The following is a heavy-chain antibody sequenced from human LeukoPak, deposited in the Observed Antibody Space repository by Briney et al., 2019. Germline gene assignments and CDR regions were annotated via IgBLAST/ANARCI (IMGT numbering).Heavy chain of an antibody. CDR2: ISGGGGST. V-gene: IGHV3-23*01. Sequence: GGSLRLSCAASGFTFSSYAMSWVRQAPGKGLEWVSGISGGGGSTYYADSVKGRFTICRENSKNKLYLQMNSLRAEDTAVYYCAKDAFYCNYGIPRFDPWGQGTLVTVSS. J-gene: IGHJ5*02. CDR3: AKDAFYCNYGIPRFDP. CDR1: GFTFSSYA. D-gene: IGHD4-11*01.